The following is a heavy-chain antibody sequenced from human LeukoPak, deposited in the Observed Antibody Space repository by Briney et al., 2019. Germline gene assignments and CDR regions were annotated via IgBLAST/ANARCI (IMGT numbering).Heavy chain of an antibody. V-gene: IGHV1-69*04. CDR2: IIPIFGIA. D-gene: IGHD3-9*01. CDR1: GGTFSSYA. J-gene: IGHJ4*02. CDR3: ARASLGYFDWFFDY. Sequence: GSSVKVSCKASGGTFSSYAISWVRQAPGQGLEWMGRIIPIFGIANYAQKFQGRVTITADKSTSTAYMELSSLRSEDTAVYYCARASLGYFDWFFDYWGQGTLVTVSS.